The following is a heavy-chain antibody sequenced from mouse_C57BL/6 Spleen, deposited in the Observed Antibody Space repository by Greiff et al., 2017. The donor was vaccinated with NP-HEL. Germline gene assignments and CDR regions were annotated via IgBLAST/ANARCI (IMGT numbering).Heavy chain of an antibody. CDR1: CYSITSGYY. CDR2: ISYDGSN. V-gene: IGHV3-6*01. Sequence: ESGPGLVKPSHSLSLTCSVTCYSITSGYYWNWIRQFPGNKLEWMGYISYDGSNNYNPSLKNRISITRDTSKNQFFLKLNSVTTEDTATYYCARSRSSFLYFDYWGQGTTLTVSS. J-gene: IGHJ2*01. D-gene: IGHD1-1*01. CDR3: ARSRSSFLYFDY.